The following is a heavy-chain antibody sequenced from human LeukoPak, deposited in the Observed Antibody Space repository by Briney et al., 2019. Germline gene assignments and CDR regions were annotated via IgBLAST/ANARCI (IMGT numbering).Heavy chain of an antibody. V-gene: IGHV3-30*18. Sequence: PWGSLRLSCAASGFTFSSYGMHWVRQAPGKGLEWVAVISYDGSNKYYADSVKGRFTISRDNSKNTLYLQMNSLRAEDTAVYYCAKERSRATVPLDYWGQGTLVTVSS. CDR3: AKERSRATVPLDY. CDR2: ISYDGSNK. D-gene: IGHD4-17*01. CDR1: GFTFSSYG. J-gene: IGHJ4*02.